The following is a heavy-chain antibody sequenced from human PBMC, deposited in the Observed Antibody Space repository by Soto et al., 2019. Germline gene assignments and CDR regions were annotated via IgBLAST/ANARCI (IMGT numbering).Heavy chain of an antibody. CDR2: IYYSGST. CDR1: GGYISSYF. V-gene: IGHV4-59*01. D-gene: IGHD3-16*01. CDR3: ARDLGDYAEPGYYYYMDV. J-gene: IGHJ6*03. Sequence: QVQLQESGPGLVKPSETLSLTCSVSGGYISSYFWNWIRQPPGKGLEWIGWIYYSGSTNYNPSLKCRVTISVDTSKNQYSLRLSSVTAADTAIYYCARDLGDYAEPGYYYYMDVWGKGTTVTVSS.